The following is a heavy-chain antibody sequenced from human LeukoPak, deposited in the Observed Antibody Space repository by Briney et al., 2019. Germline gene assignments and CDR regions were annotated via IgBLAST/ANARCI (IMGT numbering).Heavy chain of an antibody. CDR1: GGSISSGGYY. J-gene: IGHJ5*02. D-gene: IGHD3-22*01. CDR2: IYYSGST. V-gene: IGHV4-31*03. CDR3: ARGLRIVGNYYDSSGYYSSWFDP. Sequence: SQTLSLTCTVSGGSISSGGYYWSWIRQHPGKGLEWIGYIYYSGSTYYNPSLKSRVTISVDTSKNQFALKLSSVTAADTAVYYCARGLRIVGNYYDSSGYYSSWFDPWGQGTLVTVSS.